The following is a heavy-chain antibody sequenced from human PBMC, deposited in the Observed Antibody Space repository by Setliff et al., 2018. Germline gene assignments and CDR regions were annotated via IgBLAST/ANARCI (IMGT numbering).Heavy chain of an antibody. D-gene: IGHD7-27*01. CDR2: IYHSGST. Sequence: PSETLSLTCAVSGGSISSSNWWSWVRQPPGKGLEWIGEIYHSGSTNYNPSLKSRVTISVDKSKNQFSLKLSSVTAADTAVYYCARLKSRNWGLWYFDLWGRGTLVTVSS. J-gene: IGHJ2*01. V-gene: IGHV4-4*02. CDR1: GGSISSSNW. CDR3: ARLKSRNWGLWYFDL.